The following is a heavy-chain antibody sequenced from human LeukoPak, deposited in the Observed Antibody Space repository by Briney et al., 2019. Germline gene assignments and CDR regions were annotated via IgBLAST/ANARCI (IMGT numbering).Heavy chain of an antibody. CDR2: INGGGVNT. CDR3: AKDLYSNYGPADY. D-gene: IGHD4-11*01. J-gene: IGHJ4*02. CDR1: GFTFSTYW. Sequence: GGSLRLSCSASGFTFSTYWMSWVRQAPGKGLEWVSTINGGGVNTHYADSVGGRFTISRDNSKNTLFLQMNSLRDEDTAVYYCAKDLYSNYGPADYWGQGNLVTVSS. V-gene: IGHV3-23*01.